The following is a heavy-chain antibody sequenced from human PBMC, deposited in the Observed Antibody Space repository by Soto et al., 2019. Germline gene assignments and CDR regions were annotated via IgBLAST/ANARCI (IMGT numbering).Heavy chain of an antibody. V-gene: IGHV4-39*01. CDR3: ARHEGNGNVWPLDY. CDR2: IHYSGST. J-gene: IGHJ4*02. CDR1: GDSIGTTPSY. D-gene: IGHD2-8*01. Sequence: SETLSLTCTVSGDSIGTTPSYWAWLRQSPGKGLEWIGNIHYSGSTYYMPSLRSRVTLSVDTSKNQFSLRLTSVTAEDTAVYYCARHEGNGNVWPLDYWGQGILVTVSS.